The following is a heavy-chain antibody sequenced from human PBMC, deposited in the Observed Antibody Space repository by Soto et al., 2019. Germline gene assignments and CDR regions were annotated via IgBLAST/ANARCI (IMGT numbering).Heavy chain of an antibody. V-gene: IGHV1-69*13. J-gene: IGHJ4*02. CDR2: IIPIFGTA. CDR3: ARGCRDGENLDY. CDR1: GGTFSSYA. Sequence: SVKVSCKASGGTFSSYASSWVRQAPGRGLEWMGGIIPIFGTANYAQKFQGRVTITADESTSTAYMELSSLRSEDTAVYYCARGCRDGENLDYWGQGTLLPVSS. D-gene: IGHD2-15*01.